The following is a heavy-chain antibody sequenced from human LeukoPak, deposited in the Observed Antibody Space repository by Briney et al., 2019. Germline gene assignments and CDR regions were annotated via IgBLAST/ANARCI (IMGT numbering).Heavy chain of an antibody. V-gene: IGHV4-59*01. CDR2: IYYDGII. CDR3: ARYRGLWFGESNRYYYHYIDV. J-gene: IGHJ6*03. CDR1: GGSISTYY. D-gene: IGHD3-10*01. Sequence: PSETLSLTCTVSGGSISTYYWSWMRQPPGKRLEWIGHIYYDGIINYNPSLKSRVTISVDASKNQFSLKLSSVTAADTAVYYCARYRGLWFGESNRYYYHYIDVWGKGTTVTVSS.